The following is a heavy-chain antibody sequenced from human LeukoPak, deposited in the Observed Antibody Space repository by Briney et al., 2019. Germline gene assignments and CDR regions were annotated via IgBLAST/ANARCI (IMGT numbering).Heavy chain of an antibody. J-gene: IGHJ4*02. V-gene: IGHV3-23*01. D-gene: IGHD3-22*01. CDR2: ISGSGGST. CDR1: EFTFSSYA. Sequence: PGGSLRLSCAASEFTFSSYAMSWVRQAPGKGLEWVSGISGSGGSTYYADSVKGRLTISRDNSKNTVYLQVNSLRAEDAAIYYCAKMDGRDTRYDSVDYWGQGTLVTVSS. CDR3: AKMDGRDTRYDSVDY.